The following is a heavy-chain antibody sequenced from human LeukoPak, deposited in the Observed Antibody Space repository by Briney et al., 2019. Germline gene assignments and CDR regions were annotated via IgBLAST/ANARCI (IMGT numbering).Heavy chain of an antibody. D-gene: IGHD5-24*01. CDR3: ARALATARLVDY. CDR1: GYTFTGYY. CDR2: INPNSGGT. J-gene: IGHJ4*02. V-gene: IGHV1-2*02. Sequence: GASVKVSCKSSGYTFTGYYMHWVRQAPGQGLEWMGWINPNSGGTNYAQKFQGRVTMTRDTSISTAYMELSRLRSDDTAVYYCARALATARLVDYWGQGTLVTVSS.